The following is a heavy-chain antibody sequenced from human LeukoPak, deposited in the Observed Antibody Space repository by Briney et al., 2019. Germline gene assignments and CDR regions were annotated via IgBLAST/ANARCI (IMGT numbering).Heavy chain of an antibody. CDR3: ATGRDCSGGSCYSVY. J-gene: IGHJ4*02. D-gene: IGHD2-15*01. V-gene: IGHV3-23*01. Sequence: GGSLRLSCEASGFTFSSSAMNWVRQAPGKGLEWVSSISVSGDRTYYADSVKGRFTISRDNAKNSLYLQMNSLRAEDTAVYYCATGRDCSGGSCYSVYWGQGTLVTVSS. CDR1: GFTFSSSA. CDR2: ISVSGDRT.